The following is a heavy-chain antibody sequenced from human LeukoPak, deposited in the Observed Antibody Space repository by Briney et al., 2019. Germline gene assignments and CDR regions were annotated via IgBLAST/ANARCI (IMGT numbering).Heavy chain of an antibody. CDR2: ISGGGGST. J-gene: IGHJ4*02. CDR1: GFTFSSYA. D-gene: IGHD2-8*02. Sequence: GGSLRLSCAASGFTFSSYAMSWVRQAPGKGLEWVSAISGGGGSTYYADSVKGRFTISRDNSKNTLYLQMNSLRAEDTAVYYCAKRGTAGYYFDYWGQGTLVTVSS. V-gene: IGHV3-23*01. CDR3: AKRGTAGYYFDY.